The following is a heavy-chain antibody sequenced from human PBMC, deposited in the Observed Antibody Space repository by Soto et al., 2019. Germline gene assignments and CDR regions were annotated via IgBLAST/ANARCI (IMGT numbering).Heavy chain of an antibody. V-gene: IGHV4-34*01. CDR2: ISQSGNT. Sequence: QVQLHQWGAGLLKPSETLSLACSIYSGSFSGFYWSGIRQPPGRGREWIGEISQSGNTNYSPSLKSRVSISIDTSKKQFSLNLASVSAADTAVYYCARAPKVSGSSQTRPDFWGQGTLVTVSS. CDR1: SGSFSGFY. J-gene: IGHJ4*02. CDR3: ARAPKVSGSSQTRPDF. D-gene: IGHD6-6*01.